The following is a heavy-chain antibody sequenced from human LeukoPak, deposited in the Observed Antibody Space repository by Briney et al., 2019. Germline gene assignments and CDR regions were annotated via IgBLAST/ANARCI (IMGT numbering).Heavy chain of an antibody. CDR1: GGSISSSSYY. D-gene: IGHD5/OR15-5a*01. Sequence: ASETLSLTCTVSGGSISSSSYYWGWIRQPPGKGLEWIGSIYYSGSTYYNPSLKSRVTISVDTSKNQFSVRLTSVTAADTAVYYCARGYSVNWFDPWGQGTLVTVSS. CDR2: IYYSGST. V-gene: IGHV4-39*01. CDR3: ARGYSVNWFDP. J-gene: IGHJ5*02.